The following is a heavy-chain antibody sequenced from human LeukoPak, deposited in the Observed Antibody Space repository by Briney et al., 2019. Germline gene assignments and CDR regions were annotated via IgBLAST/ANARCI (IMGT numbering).Heavy chain of an antibody. Sequence: GGSLRLSCAASGFTFRSYAMHWVRQAPGKGLEWVAVISYDGSNKYYADSVKGRFTISRDNSKNTLYLQMNSLRAEDTAVYYCASQRMDDYYYYYMDVWGKGTTVTISS. J-gene: IGHJ6*03. CDR1: GFTFRSYA. CDR2: ISYDGSNK. D-gene: IGHD2-8*01. CDR3: ASQRMDDYYYYYMDV. V-gene: IGHV3-30*04.